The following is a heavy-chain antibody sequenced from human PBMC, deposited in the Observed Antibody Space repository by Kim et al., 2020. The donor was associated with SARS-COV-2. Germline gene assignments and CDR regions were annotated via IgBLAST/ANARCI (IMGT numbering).Heavy chain of an antibody. Sequence: TLYEEKFQGRVTLTRDTSTNTVYMELTSLRREDTAVYYCAREFENTFYFDIWGQGTLVTVS. D-gene: IGHD3-3*02. CDR3: AREFENTFYFDI. V-gene: IGHV1-46*01. J-gene: IGHJ4*02. CDR2: T.